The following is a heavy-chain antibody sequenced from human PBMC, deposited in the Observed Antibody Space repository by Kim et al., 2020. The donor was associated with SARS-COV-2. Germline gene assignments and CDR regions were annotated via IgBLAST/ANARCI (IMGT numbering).Heavy chain of an antibody. J-gene: IGHJ5*02. Sequence: GGSLRLSCAASGFTFSNAWMSWVRQAPGKGLEWVGRIKSKTDGGTTDYAAPVKGRFTISRDDSKNTLYLQMNSLKTEDTAVYYCTTAHGMITFGGVIVTFDPWGQGTLVTVSS. V-gene: IGHV3-15*01. CDR1: GFTFSNAW. CDR2: IKSKTDGGTT. CDR3: TTAHGMITFGGVIVTFDP. D-gene: IGHD3-16*02.